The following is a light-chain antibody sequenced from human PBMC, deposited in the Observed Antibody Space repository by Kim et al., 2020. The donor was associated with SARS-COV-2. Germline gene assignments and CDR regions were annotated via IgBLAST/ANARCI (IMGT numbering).Light chain of an antibody. CDR3: QQYNGYSAT. CDR2: DAS. CDR1: QGIRRG. Sequence: SGGDKGMITCRASQGIRRGCLAWYQQKPGKAPNLLIYDASTLETGVPSRFSGSGSGAEFTLTIDTLQPDDFATYYCQQYNGYSATFGQGTKLEIK. V-gene: IGKV1-5*01. J-gene: IGKJ2*01.